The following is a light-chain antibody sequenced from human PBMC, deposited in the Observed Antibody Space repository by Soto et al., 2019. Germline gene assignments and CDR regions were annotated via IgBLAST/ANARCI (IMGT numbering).Light chain of an antibody. Sequence: EIVLTQSPATLSLSPGERATLSCRASQSVSSYLAWYQQKPGQAPRLLFYDASNRATGIPARFSGSGSGTDFTLTISSLEPEDFAVYYCQQRSNWPRGTFGQGTKVEIK. CDR2: DAS. V-gene: IGKV3-11*01. CDR1: QSVSSY. J-gene: IGKJ1*01. CDR3: QQRSNWPRGT.